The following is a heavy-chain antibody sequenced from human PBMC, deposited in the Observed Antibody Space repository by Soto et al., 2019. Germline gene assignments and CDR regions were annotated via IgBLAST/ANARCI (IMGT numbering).Heavy chain of an antibody. V-gene: IGHV3-53*01. J-gene: IGHJ4*02. Sequence: EVQLVESGGGLIQPGGSLRPSCEVSGFSVSGNYMSWVRQAPGKGLDWVSVIYSGGSRYYADSVWGRFTISRDESQNTLYLQMNNLRAEDTAVYYCARSMMVRGVLFDLWGRGSLVSVSS. D-gene: IGHD3-10*01. CDR2: IYSGGSR. CDR3: ARSMMVRGVLFDL. CDR1: GFSVSGNY.